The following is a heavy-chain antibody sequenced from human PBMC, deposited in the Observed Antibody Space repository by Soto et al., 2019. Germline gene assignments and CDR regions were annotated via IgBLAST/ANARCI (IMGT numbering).Heavy chain of an antibody. J-gene: IGHJ4*02. Sequence: GGSLRLSCAASGFTFSSYAMSWVRQAPGKGLEWVSAISGSGGSTYYADSVKGRFTISRDNSKNTLYLQMNSLRAEDTAVYYCATQPSVRRSYFDYWGQGTLVTVSS. CDR2: ISGSGGST. CDR1: GFTFSSYA. V-gene: IGHV3-23*01. CDR3: ATQPSVRRSYFDY.